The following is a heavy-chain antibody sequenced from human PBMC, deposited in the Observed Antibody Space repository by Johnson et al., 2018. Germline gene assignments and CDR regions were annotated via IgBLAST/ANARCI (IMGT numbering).Heavy chain of an antibody. CDR1: GFTFSSYA. J-gene: IGHJ6*02. CDR2: ISWNSGSI. Sequence: EVQLVETGGGLVKPGRSLRLSCAASGFTFSSYAMSWVRQAPGKGLEWVSGISWNSGSIGYADSVKGRFTISRDNAKNSLYLQRNSLRGEDTAWYYCAKVQRPAYYYGMDVWGQGTTVTVAS. D-gene: IGHD6-25*01. V-gene: IGHV3-9*01. CDR3: AKVQRPAYYYGMDV.